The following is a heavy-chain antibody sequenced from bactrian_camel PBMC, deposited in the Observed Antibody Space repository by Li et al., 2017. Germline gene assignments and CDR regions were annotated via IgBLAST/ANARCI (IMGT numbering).Heavy chain of an antibody. V-gene: IGHV3S53*01. D-gene: IGHD5*01. CDR2: IYSDGTT. J-gene: IGHJ6*01. Sequence: VQLVESGGGSVQPGGSLRLSCAASGNTYNLNCLGWFRQAPGKEREGVARIYSDGTTSYADSVKGRFTISKDNAKNTLYLQMNSLEPEDTAMYYCAARWRCMGWADLNAGYWGQGTQVTVS. CDR1: GNTYNLNC. CDR3: AARWRCMGWADLNAGY.